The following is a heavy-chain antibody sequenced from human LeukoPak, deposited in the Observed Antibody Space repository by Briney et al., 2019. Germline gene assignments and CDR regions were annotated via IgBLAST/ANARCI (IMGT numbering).Heavy chain of an antibody. J-gene: IGHJ4*02. Sequence: GGSLRLSCAASGFTVSSNYMSWDRQAPGKGLEWVSVIYSGGSTYYADSVKGRFTISRDNSKNTLYLQMNSLRAEDTAVYYCARDAVDFSLDYWGQGTLVTVSS. V-gene: IGHV3-53*01. CDR1: GFTVSSNY. D-gene: IGHD3-3*01. CDR2: IYSGGST. CDR3: ARDAVDFSLDY.